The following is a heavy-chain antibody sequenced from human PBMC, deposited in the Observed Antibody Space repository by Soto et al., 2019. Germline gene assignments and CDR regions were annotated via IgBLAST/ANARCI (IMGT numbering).Heavy chain of an antibody. V-gene: IGHV1-8*01. CDR1: GYTFTSYD. J-gene: IGHJ4*02. CDR2: MNPNSGNT. Sequence: ASVKVSCKASGYTFTSYDINWVRQATGQGLEWMGWMNPNSGNTGYAQKFQGRVTMTRNTSISTAYMELNSLRSEDTAVYYCARTYCSSTSCYAPYFDYWGQGTLVTVSS. CDR3: ARTYCSSTSCYAPYFDY. D-gene: IGHD2-2*01.